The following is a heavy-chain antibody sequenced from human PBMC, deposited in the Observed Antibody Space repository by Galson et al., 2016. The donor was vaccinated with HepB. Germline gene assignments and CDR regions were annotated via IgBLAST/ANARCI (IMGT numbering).Heavy chain of an antibody. J-gene: IGHJ4*02. CDR1: GFTFNSYA. V-gene: IGHV3-23*01. Sequence: SLRLSCAASGFTFNSYAMSWVRQAPGKGLEWVSAISGSGGSTYYADSVKGRFTISRDTSKNTLYLQMNSLRAEDTAVYYCAKDTTMIVEVLFDHWGQGALVSVSS. CDR2: ISGSGGST. D-gene: IGHD3-22*01. CDR3: AKDTTMIVEVLFDH.